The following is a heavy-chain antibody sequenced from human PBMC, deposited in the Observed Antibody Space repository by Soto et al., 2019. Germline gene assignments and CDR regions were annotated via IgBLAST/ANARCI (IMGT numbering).Heavy chain of an antibody. V-gene: IGHV4-59*01. D-gene: IGHD3-10*01. J-gene: IGHJ4*02. Sequence: ETLAVTCPVSGGSISSYYWSWIRQPPGKGLEWIGYIYYSGSTNYNPSLKSRVTISVDTSKNQFSLKLSSVTAADTAVYYCARSITMVRGVIGYWGQGTLVTVYS. CDR2: IYYSGST. CDR3: ARSITMVRGVIGY. CDR1: GGSISSYY.